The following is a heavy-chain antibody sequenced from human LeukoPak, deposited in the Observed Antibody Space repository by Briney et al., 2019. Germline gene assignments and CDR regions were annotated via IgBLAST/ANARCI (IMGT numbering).Heavy chain of an antibody. D-gene: IGHD6-13*01. Sequence: KSSETLSLTCTVSGGSISSYYWSWIRQPAGKGLEWIGRIYTSGSTNYNPSLKSRVTMSVDTSRNQFSLKLSSVTAADTAVYYCARGRRTSGGRYSSSWGGSYYYYYGMDVWGQGTTVTVSS. CDR3: ARGRRTSGGRYSSSWGGSYYYYYGMDV. CDR2: IYTSGST. CDR1: GGSISSYY. V-gene: IGHV4-4*07. J-gene: IGHJ6*02.